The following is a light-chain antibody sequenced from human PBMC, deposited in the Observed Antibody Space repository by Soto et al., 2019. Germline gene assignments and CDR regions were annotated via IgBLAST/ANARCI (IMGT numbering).Light chain of an antibody. J-gene: IGLJ3*02. Sequence: QSVLTQPASVSGSPGQSIAISCTGTSNDVGGYNYVSWYQQHPGKAPKLIIYEVSYRPSGVSNRFSGSKSDNTASLTISGLQAEDEADYYCYSYTSSSTWVFGRGTKVTVL. CDR1: SNDVGGYNY. CDR3: YSYTSSSTWV. V-gene: IGLV2-14*01. CDR2: EVS.